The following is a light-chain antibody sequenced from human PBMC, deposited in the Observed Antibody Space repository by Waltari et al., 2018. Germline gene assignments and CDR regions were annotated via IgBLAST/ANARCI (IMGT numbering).Light chain of an antibody. CDR3: QKYVSLPAT. V-gene: IGKV3-20*01. CDR1: QSVGRS. CDR2: DAS. J-gene: IGKJ1*01. Sequence: EIVLTQSPGTLSLSPGERATLSCRASQSVGRSLAWYQQKPGQAPRLLIYDASSRAAGIPDRFSGSGSGTDFSLAISRLEPEDFAVYYCQKYVSLPATFGQGTKVEI.